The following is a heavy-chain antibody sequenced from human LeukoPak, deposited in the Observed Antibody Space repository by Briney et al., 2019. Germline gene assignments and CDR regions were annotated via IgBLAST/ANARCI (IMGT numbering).Heavy chain of an antibody. Sequence: SETLSLTCTVSGDSISSGDYYWSWIRQPAGKGLEWIGRISSSGSTNYNPSLKSRVTISVDTSKNQFSLRLSSVTAADTAVYYCARVEEGYGSGRRENYYYYYMDVWGKGTTVTISS. D-gene: IGHD3-10*01. J-gene: IGHJ6*03. CDR3: ARVEEGYGSGRRENYYYYYMDV. V-gene: IGHV4-61*02. CDR2: ISSSGST. CDR1: GDSISSGDYY.